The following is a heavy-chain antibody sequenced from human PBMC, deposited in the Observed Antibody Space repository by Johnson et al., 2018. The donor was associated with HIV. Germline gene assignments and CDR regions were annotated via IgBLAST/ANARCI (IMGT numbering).Heavy chain of an antibody. CDR1: GFAFSTYD. J-gene: IGHJ3*02. CDR3: AREVAAVGDAFDI. CDR2: IGTLSDT. V-gene: IGHV3-13*01. D-gene: IGHD6-13*01. Sequence: VQLVESGGGLVQPGASLRLSCAASGFAFSTYDMHWVRQTTGNGLEWVASIGTLSDTFYPDYVAGRFPISRDNATNSLYLQMNSRRAEDTAVYYCAREVAAVGDAFDIWGQGTMVTVSS.